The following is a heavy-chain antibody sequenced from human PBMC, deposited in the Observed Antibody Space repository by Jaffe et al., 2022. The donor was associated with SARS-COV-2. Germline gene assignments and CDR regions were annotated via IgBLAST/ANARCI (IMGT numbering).Heavy chain of an antibody. V-gene: IGHV3-66*02. CDR2: IYSGGST. CDR3: ARDRWWGSSGYYYYYGMDV. Sequence: EVQLVESGGGLVQPGGSLRLSCAASGFTVSSNYMSWVRQAPGKGLEWVSVIYSGGSTYYADSVKGRFTISRDNSKNTLYLQMNSLRAEDTAVYYCARDRWWGSSGYYYYYGMDVWGQGTTVTVSS. D-gene: IGHD3-22*01. J-gene: IGHJ6*02. CDR1: GFTVSSNY.